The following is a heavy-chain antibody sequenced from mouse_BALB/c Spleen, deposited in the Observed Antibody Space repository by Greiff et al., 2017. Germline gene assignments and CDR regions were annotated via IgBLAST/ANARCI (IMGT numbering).Heavy chain of an antibody. D-gene: IGHD1-1*01. Sequence: EVMLVESGGGLVQPGGSLKLSCAASGFTFSSFGMHWVRQAPEKGLEWVAYISSGSSTIYYADTVKGRFTISRDNPKNTLFLQMTSLRSEDTAMYYCARGDYYGSSDAMDYWGQGTSVTVSS. V-gene: IGHV5-17*02. J-gene: IGHJ4*01. CDR2: ISSGSSTI. CDR1: GFTFSSFG. CDR3: ARGDYYGSSDAMDY.